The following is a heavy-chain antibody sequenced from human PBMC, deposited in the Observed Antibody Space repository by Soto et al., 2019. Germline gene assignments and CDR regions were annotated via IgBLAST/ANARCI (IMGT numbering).Heavy chain of an antibody. D-gene: IGHD3-10*02. V-gene: IGHV3-30*03. J-gene: IGHJ5*01. CDR3: ARDVPHNWFDS. Sequence: GGSLRLSCAVSGFTFNTYGIHWVRQAPGKGLEWVATVSYDGRDQFYADSVKGRFTISKDISKNMVFLQMNSPRVEDTAVYYCARDVPHNWFDSWGQGTLVTVSS. CDR1: GFTFNTYG. CDR2: VSYDGRDQ.